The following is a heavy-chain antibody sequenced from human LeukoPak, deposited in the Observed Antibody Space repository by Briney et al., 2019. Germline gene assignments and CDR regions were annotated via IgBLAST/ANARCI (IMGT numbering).Heavy chain of an antibody. CDR1: GGSISSSSYY. J-gene: IGHJ5*02. V-gene: IGHV4-39*01. CDR3: ARHGRSYDFWSGPRSDWFDP. CDR2: IYYSGST. Sequence: PSETLSLTCTVSGGSISSSSYYWGWIRQPPGKGLEWIGSIYYSGSTYYNPSLKSRVTISVDTSKNQFSLKLSSVTAADTAVYYCARHGRSYDFWSGPRSDWFDPWGQGTLVTVSS. D-gene: IGHD3-3*01.